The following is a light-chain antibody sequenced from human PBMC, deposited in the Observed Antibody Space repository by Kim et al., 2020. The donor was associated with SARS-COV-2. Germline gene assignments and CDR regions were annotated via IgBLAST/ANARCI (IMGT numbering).Light chain of an antibody. V-gene: IGLV7-46*01. CDR2: DTG. CDR1: TGPVTSVHF. Sequence: PGGTVTLPCASSTGPVTSVHFPYWFQQQPGQAPPTLIFDTGNRHSLTPARFSGSLLGGKAALTLSAARPEDEADYYCLLSYSDSRVFGGGTQLTVL. CDR3: LLSYSDSRV. J-gene: IGLJ2*01.